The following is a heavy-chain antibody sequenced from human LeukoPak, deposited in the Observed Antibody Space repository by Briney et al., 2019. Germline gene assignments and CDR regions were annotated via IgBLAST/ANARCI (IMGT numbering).Heavy chain of an antibody. CDR1: GGSISSYY. D-gene: IGHD6-13*01. CDR2: IYYSGST. V-gene: IGHV4-59*08. J-gene: IGHJ3*02. CDR3: ARHLAAAGDDAFDI. Sequence: SETLSLTCTVSGGSISSYYWSWIRQPPGKGLEWIGYIYYSGSTNYNPSLKSRVTISVDTSKNQFSLKLSSVTAADTAVYYCARHLAAAGDDAFDIWGQGTTVTVSS.